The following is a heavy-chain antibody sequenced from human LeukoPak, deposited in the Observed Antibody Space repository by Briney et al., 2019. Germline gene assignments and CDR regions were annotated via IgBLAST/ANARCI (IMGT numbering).Heavy chain of an antibody. V-gene: IGHV3-21*01. J-gene: IGHJ5*02. CDR2: ISSSSSYI. CDR1: GFTFSSYS. D-gene: IGHD3-9*01. Sequence: GGSLRLSCAASGFTFSSYSMNWVRQAPGKGLEWVSSISSSSSYIYYADSVKGRFTISRDNAKNSLYLQMNSLRAEDTAVYYCAAWQPIDLDREHNWFDPWGQGTLVTVSS. CDR3: AAWQPIDLDREHNWFDP.